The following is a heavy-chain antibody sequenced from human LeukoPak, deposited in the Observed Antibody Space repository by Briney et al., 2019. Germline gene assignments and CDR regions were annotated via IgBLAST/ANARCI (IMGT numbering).Heavy chain of an antibody. D-gene: IGHD3-22*01. CDR2: IYYSGST. CDR1: GGSISSSSYY. CDR3: ARHLRDSSGYRPYYFDY. J-gene: IGHJ4*02. V-gene: IGHV4-39*01. Sequence: SETLSLTCTVSGGSISSSSYYWGWLRQPPGKELEWIGSIYYSGSTYYIPSIKSRVTISVDTSKNQFSLKLSSVTAADTAVYYCARHLRDSSGYRPYYFDYWGQGTLVTVSS.